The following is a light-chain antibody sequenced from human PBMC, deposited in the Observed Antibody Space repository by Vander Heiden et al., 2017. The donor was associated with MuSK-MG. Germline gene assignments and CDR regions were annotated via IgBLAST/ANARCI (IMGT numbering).Light chain of an antibody. J-gene: IGKJ2*01. CDR2: GTV. V-gene: IGKV3-20*01. Sequence: VLTQSPGTLSLSPGERATLSCRASRSVSSSYLAWYQHKPGQAPRLLIVGTVSRATGIPDTFSGSGSGTDCTRTRSRLEPEDSAVDDGQKDGVAPYTFGQGTKLEIK. CDR1: RSVSSSY. CDR3: QKDGVAPYT.